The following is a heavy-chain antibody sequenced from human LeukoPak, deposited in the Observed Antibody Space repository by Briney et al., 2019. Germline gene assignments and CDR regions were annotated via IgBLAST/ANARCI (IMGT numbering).Heavy chain of an antibody. CDR1: GFTFSSYA. CDR3: AKTGVLLWFGEFPPFDY. Sequence: PGGSLRLSCAASGFTFSSYAMSWVRQAPGKGLEWVSAISGSGGSTYYADSVKGRFTISRDNSKNTLYLQMNSLRAEDTAVYYCAKTGVLLWFGEFPPFDYWGQGTLVTVSS. V-gene: IGHV3-23*01. J-gene: IGHJ4*02. CDR2: ISGSGGST. D-gene: IGHD3-10*01.